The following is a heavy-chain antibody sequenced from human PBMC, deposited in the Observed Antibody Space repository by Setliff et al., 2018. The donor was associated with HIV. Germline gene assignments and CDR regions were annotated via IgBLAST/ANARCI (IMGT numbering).Heavy chain of an antibody. Sequence: PGESLKISCMGSGYSFTSYWIAWVRQMPGKGLEWMGLIYPGDSDTRYSPSFQGQVTISVDKSISTAYLQWSSLKASDTAIYYCAISGSPDRRPTWGQGTLVTSPQ. CDR2: IYPGDSDT. J-gene: IGHJ5*02. CDR1: GYSFTSYW. CDR3: AISGSPDRRPT. D-gene: IGHD3-10*01. V-gene: IGHV5-51*01.